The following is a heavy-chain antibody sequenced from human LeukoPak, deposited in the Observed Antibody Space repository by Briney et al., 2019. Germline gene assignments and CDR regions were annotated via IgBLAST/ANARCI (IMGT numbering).Heavy chain of an antibody. D-gene: IGHD3-9*01. J-gene: IGHJ3*01. CDR3: AIEISRLVIHAFDL. CDR1: GFTFSSYW. Sequence: GGSLRLSCAASGFTFSSYWMSWVRQAPGKGLEWVANIKQDGSEKYYVDSVKGRFTISRDNPKNTVYLQMNSLSTEDTAVYYCAIEISRLVIHAFDLWGQGTMVTVSS. V-gene: IGHV3-7*01. CDR2: IKQDGSEK.